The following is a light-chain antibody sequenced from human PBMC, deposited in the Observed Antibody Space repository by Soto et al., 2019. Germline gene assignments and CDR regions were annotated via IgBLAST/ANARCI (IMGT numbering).Light chain of an antibody. Sequence: EIVMTQSPATLSVSPGERATLSCMASQSVSSNLAWYQQKPGQAPRLLIYGASTRATGIPARFSGSGSGTEFTLTISSLQSEDFAVYYCQQYNNGPLTFGGGTKVEIK. CDR3: QQYNNGPLT. V-gene: IGKV3D-15*01. CDR2: GAS. J-gene: IGKJ4*01. CDR1: QSVSSN.